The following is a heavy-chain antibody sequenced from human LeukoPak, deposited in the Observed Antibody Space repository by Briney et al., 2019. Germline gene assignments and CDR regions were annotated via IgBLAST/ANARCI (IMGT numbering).Heavy chain of an antibody. Sequence: ASVKVSCKASGYTFTGYYMHWVRQAPGQGLEWMGWINPNSGGTNYAQKFQGGVTMTRDTSISTAYMELSRLRSDDTAVYYCARRNCGGDCYSKGADYWGQGTLVTVSS. V-gene: IGHV1-2*02. J-gene: IGHJ4*02. CDR1: GYTFTGYY. CDR3: ARRNCGGDCYSKGADY. D-gene: IGHD2-21*01. CDR2: INPNSGGT.